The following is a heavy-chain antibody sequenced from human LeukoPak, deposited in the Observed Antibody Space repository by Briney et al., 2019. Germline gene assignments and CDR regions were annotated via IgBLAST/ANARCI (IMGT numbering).Heavy chain of an antibody. CDR1: GFTFSSYS. Sequence: GGSLRLSCAASGFTFSSYSMNWVRQAPGKGLEWVSSISSSSSYIYYADSVKGRFTISRDNAKNSLNLQMNSLRAEDTAVYYCARVLRFLEWPSTGFDPWGQGTLVTVSS. D-gene: IGHD3-3*01. V-gene: IGHV3-21*01. J-gene: IGHJ5*02. CDR2: ISSSSSYI. CDR3: ARVLRFLEWPSTGFDP.